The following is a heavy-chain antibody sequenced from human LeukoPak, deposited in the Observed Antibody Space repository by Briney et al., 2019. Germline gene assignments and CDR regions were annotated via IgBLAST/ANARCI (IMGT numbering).Heavy chain of an antibody. CDR1: GFIGSDGY. Sequence: GGSLRLSCAVSGFIGSDGYMNWVRQAPGKGLEWLSVIYRGGATYYADSVRGRFIISRDSCKNTWHLQLNSLRAEDTAVYYCAGASSNGVVIDATSFDLWGQGTLVVVSS. J-gene: IGHJ4*02. CDR3: AGASSNGVVIDATSFDL. V-gene: IGHV3-66*01. CDR2: IYRGGAT. D-gene: IGHD2-2*01.